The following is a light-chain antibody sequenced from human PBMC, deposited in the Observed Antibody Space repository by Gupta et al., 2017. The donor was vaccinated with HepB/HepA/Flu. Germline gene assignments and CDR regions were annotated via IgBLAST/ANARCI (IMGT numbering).Light chain of an antibody. CDR3: QQYHWPPGT. Sequence: DVVMTQSPDSLAVSLGERATITCRSSQSLFYSSTNKTYLGWYQNKSRLPTTLLIACASTRASGVPNRFGGGGARNEFTLTISGLQDEVGAFYYCQQYHWPPGTFGQGTKVVIK. J-gene: IGKJ1*01. CDR2: CAS. V-gene: IGKV4-1*01. CDR1: QSLFYSSTNKTY.